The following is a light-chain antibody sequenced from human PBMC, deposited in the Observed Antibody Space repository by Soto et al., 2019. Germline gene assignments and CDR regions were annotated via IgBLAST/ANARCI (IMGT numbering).Light chain of an antibody. V-gene: IGKV3-20*01. J-gene: IGKJ1*01. Sequence: DIVMTPSPATLSVSLGAGATLSCRASQSVSNNYLAWYQQKPGQAPRLLIYGASNRATGIPDRFSGSGSGTDFTLTISRLEPEDFAVYYCQQYGSSGTFGQGTKVDIK. CDR3: QQYGSSGT. CDR1: QSVSNNY. CDR2: GAS.